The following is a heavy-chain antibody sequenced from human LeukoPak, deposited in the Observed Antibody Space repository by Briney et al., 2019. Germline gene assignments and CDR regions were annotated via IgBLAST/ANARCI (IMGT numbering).Heavy chain of an antibody. CDR2: IYSGGST. CDR3: ARVTVAGLLNY. D-gene: IGHD6-19*01. Sequence: GGSLRLSCAAFGFTVSSNYMSWVRQAPGKGLEWVSVIYSGGSTYYADSVKGRFTISRDNSKNTLYLQMNSLRAEDTAVYYCARVTVAGLLNYWGQGTLVTVSS. CDR1: GFTVSSNY. V-gene: IGHV3-53*01. J-gene: IGHJ4*02.